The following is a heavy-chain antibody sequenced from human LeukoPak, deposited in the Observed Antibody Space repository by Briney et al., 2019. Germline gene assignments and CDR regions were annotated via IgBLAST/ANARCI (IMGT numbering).Heavy chain of an antibody. Sequence: PGGSLRLSCAASGFTFDIYAMHWVRQAPGKGLEWVAVISYDGSNKYYAESVKGRFTISRDNAKNTLCLQMNSLRAEDTAVYYCARSFDYSSPIDYWGQGTLVTVSS. J-gene: IGHJ4*02. V-gene: IGHV3-30-3*01. CDR2: ISYDGSNK. D-gene: IGHD4-11*01. CDR3: ARSFDYSSPIDY. CDR1: GFTFDIYA.